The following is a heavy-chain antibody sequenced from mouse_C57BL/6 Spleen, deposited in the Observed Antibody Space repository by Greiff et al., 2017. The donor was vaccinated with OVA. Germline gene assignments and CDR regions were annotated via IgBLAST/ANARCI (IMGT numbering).Heavy chain of an antibody. CDR3: TTLTPSLFDY. CDR2: IDPENGDT. V-gene: IGHV14-4*01. D-gene: IGHD4-1*01. CDR1: GFNIKDDY. Sequence: VHVKQSGAELVRPGASVKLSCTASGFNIKDDYMHWVKQRPEQGLEWIGWIDPENGDTEYASKFQGKATITADTSSNTAYLQLSSLTSEDTAVYYCTTLTPSLFDYWGQGTTLTVSS. J-gene: IGHJ2*01.